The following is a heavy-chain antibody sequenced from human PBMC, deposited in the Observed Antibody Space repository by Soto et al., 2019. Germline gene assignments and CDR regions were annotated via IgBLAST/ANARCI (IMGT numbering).Heavy chain of an antibody. J-gene: IGHJ4*02. CDR3: ARDSNRRFLEWLSGPFITGTNSYYFDY. D-gene: IGHD3-3*01. V-gene: IGHV1-18*04. CDR2: ISAYNGNT. CDR1: GYTFTSYG. Sequence: ASVKVSCKASGYTFTSYGINWVRQAPGQGLEWMGWISAYNGNTNYAQKLQGRVTMTTDTSTSTAYMELRSLRSDDTAVYYCARDSNRRFLEWLSGPFITGTNSYYFDYWGQGTLVTVSS.